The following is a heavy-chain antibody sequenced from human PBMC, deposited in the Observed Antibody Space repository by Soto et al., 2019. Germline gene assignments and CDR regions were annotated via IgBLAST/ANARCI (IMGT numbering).Heavy chain of an antibody. V-gene: IGHV3-23*01. CDR1: GFTFSSYA. D-gene: IGHD3-10*01. Sequence: GGSLRLSCAASGFTFSSYAMSWVRQAPGKGLEWVSVISGSDDSTYYADSVKGRFTISRDNTKNSLYLQMNSLRADDTAVYYCARGGTLWFGESIFDSWGQGTPVTVSS. J-gene: IGHJ4*02. CDR2: ISGSDDST. CDR3: ARGGTLWFGESIFDS.